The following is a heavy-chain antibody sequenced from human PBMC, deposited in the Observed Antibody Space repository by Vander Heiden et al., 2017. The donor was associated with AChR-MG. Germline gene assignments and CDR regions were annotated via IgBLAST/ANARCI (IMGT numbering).Heavy chain of an antibody. CDR2: INTDGSST. J-gene: IGHJ4*02. V-gene: IGHV3-74*01. CDR1: GFTFSSYW. Sequence: EVQLVESGGGLVQPGGSLRLSCAASGFTFSSYWMHWVRQARGKGLVWVSRINTDGSSTSYADSVKGRFTISRDNAKNTLYLQMNSLRAEDTALYYCARSSTVVPAAMRFWGQGTLLTVSS. CDR3: ARSSTVVPAAMRF. D-gene: IGHD2-2*01.